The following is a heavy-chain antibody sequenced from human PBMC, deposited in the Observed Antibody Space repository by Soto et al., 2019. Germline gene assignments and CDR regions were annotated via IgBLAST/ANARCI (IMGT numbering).Heavy chain of an antibody. CDR2: IYYGGST. D-gene: IGHD1-26*01. CDR3: ARHVGKWGFDY. CDR1: GGSMTSYY. Sequence: QVQLQESGPGLVQPSETLSLTCTVSGGSMTSYYWSWVRQTPEKGLEWIANIYYGGSTTHNPSLKSRAPISVATFRTQFSLNLTSVPATDTAVYYCARHVGKWGFDYWGQGTLVTVSS. J-gene: IGHJ4*02. V-gene: IGHV4-59*08.